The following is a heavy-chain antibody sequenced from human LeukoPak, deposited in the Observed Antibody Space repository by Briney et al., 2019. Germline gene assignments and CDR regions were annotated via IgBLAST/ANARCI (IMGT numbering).Heavy chain of an antibody. CDR2: ISAYNGNT. Sequence: ASVEVSRKASAYTFTSYGISWVRQAPGQGLAWMGWISAYNGNTNYAQKLQGRVTMTTDTSTSTAYMELRSLRSDDTAVYYCARVGSLGYDFWSGYQHFDYWGQGTLVTVSS. D-gene: IGHD3-3*01. CDR3: ARVGSLGYDFWSGYQHFDY. CDR1: AYTFTSYG. J-gene: IGHJ4*02. V-gene: IGHV1-18*01.